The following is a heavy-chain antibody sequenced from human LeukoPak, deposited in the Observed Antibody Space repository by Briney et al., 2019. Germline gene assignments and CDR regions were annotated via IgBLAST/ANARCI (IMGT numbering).Heavy chain of an antibody. CDR2: FKSKTDGGAT. V-gene: IGHV3-15*01. J-gene: IGHJ4*02. CDR3: TSDRGIAARPLFDL. Sequence: GGSLRLSCAGSGFPFSKAWMSWVRQAPGEGLEWFGRFKSKTDGGATDYAAPVKGRFSLSRDDSKNTLYLQMNSLKIEDTAVYYCTSDRGIAARPLFDLWGQGTLVTVSS. D-gene: IGHD6-6*01. CDR1: GFPFSKAW.